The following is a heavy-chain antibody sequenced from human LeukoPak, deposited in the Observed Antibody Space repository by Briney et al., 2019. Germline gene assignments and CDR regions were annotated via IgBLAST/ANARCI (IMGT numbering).Heavy chain of an antibody. CDR1: GGSISSYY. V-gene: IGHV4-59*01. CDR3: VATEDYYYYMDV. Sequence: SETLSLTCTVSGGSISSYYWSWIRQPPGKGLEWIGYIYYSGSTNYNPPLKSRVTISVDTSKNQFSLKLSSVTAADTAVYYCVATEDYYYYMDVWGKGTTVTVSS. CDR2: IYYSGST. D-gene: IGHD1-26*01. J-gene: IGHJ6*03.